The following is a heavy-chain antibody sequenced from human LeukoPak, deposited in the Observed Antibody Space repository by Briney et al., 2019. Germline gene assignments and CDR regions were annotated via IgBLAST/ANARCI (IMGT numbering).Heavy chain of an antibody. CDR3: ARRGTPEWKYQLLYGNWFDP. CDR2: IYYSGST. J-gene: IGHJ5*02. Sequence: PSETLSLTCTVSGGSISSSSYYWGWIRQPPGKGLEWIGSIYYSGSTYYNPSLKSRVTISVDTSKNQFSLKLSSVTAADTAVYYCARRGTPEWKYQLLYGNWFDPWGQGTLVTVSS. V-gene: IGHV4-39*01. D-gene: IGHD2-2*02. CDR1: GGSISSSSYY.